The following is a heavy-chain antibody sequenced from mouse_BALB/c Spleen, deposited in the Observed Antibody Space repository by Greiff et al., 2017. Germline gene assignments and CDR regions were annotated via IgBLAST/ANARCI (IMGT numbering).Heavy chain of an antibody. CDR2: ISSGGST. CDR3: ARGHAGNYYAMDY. J-gene: IGHJ4*01. D-gene: IGHD2-1*01. V-gene: IGHV5-6-5*01. CDR1: GFTFSSYA. Sequence: DVKLVESGGGLVKPGGSLKLSCAASGFTFSSYAMSWVRQTPEKRLEWVASISSGGSTYYPDSVKGRFTISRDNARNILYLQMSSLRSEDTAMYYCARGHAGNYYAMDYWGQGTSVTVSS.